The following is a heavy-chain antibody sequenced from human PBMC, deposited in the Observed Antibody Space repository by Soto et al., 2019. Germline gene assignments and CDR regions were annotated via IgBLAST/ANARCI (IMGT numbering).Heavy chain of an antibody. V-gene: IGHV1-2*02. CDR3: ARDSSGFLEWPTLPSDP. J-gene: IGHJ5*02. CDR2: INPNSGGT. D-gene: IGHD3-3*01. CDR1: GYTFTGYY. Sequence: ASVKVSCKASGYTFTGYYMHWVRQAPGQGLEWMRWINPNSGGTNYAQKFQGRVTMTRDTSISTACMELSRLRSDDTAVYYCARDSSGFLEWPTLPSDPWGQGTLVTVSS.